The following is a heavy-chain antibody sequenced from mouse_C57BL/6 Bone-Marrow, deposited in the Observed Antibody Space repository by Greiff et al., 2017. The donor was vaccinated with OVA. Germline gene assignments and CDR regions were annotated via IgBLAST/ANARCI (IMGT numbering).Heavy chain of an antibody. CDR3: AREEYGSSYRYFEV. J-gene: IGHJ1*03. V-gene: IGHV1-69*01. Sequence: QVQLQQPGAELVMPGASVKLSCKASGYTFTSYWMHWVKQRPGQGLEWIGEIDPSDSYTNYNQKFKGKSTLTVDKSSSTAYMQLSSLTSEDSAVYYCAREEYGSSYRYFEVWGTGTTVTVSS. CDR1: GYTFTSYW. D-gene: IGHD1-1*01. CDR2: IDPSDSYT.